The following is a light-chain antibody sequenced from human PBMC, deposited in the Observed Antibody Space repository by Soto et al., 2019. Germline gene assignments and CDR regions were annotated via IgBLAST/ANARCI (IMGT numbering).Light chain of an antibody. CDR3: QSYDSSLSAWV. J-gene: IGLJ3*02. V-gene: IGLV1-40*01. CDR2: NNR. Sequence: QSVLTQSPSVSGAPGQRVTISCTGSSSNTGAGYDVHWYQQFPGTAPKLLIYNNRNRPSGVPDRFSGSKSGTSASQAITGLQAEDEADYYCQSYDSSLSAWVFGGGTKLTVL. CDR1: SSNTGAGYD.